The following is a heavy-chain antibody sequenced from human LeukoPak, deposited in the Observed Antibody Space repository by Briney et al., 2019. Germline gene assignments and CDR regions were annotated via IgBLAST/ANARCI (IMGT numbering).Heavy chain of an antibody. CDR2: ISYDGSNK. V-gene: IGHV3-30-3*01. D-gene: IGHD5-18*01. CDR3: AREDTAIDY. CDR1: GFTFSSYA. J-gene: IGHJ4*02. Sequence: GGSLRLSCAASGFTFSSYAMHWVRQAPGKGLEWVAVISYDGSNKYYADSVKGRFTISRDNSKNTLHLQMNSLRAEDTAVYYCAREDTAIDYWGQGTLVTVSS.